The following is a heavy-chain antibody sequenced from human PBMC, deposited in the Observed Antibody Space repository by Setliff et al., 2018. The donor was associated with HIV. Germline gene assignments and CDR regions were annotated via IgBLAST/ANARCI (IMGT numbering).Heavy chain of an antibody. Sequence: SETLSLTCNVSGGSISGYFWPWIRQPAGNGLEWIGRIYTSGSTNYNPSLKSRLSMSIGTSKNHFSLRLTSVTAADTAVYFCVRNYEWALGTWGQGLLVTVSS. V-gene: IGHV4-4*07. CDR3: VRNYEWALGT. CDR2: IYTSGST. CDR1: GGSISGYF. D-gene: IGHD3-3*01. J-gene: IGHJ5*02.